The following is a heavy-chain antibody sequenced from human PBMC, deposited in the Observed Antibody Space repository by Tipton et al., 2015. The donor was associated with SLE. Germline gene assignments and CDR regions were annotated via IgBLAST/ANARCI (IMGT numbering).Heavy chain of an antibody. CDR3: ARVEVTIAGKDDAFDI. Sequence: TLSLTCSVSSGSIKNGSVSWSWLRQPAGKGLEWIGHVHTIGTTKYKPSLKSRVTISLDTSKTEFSLRLASVAAADTAVYYCARVEVTIAGKDDAFDIWGQGTKVTVSS. D-gene: IGHD4-17*01. V-gene: IGHV4-61*09. CDR1: SGSIKNGSVS. CDR2: VHTIGTT. J-gene: IGHJ3*02.